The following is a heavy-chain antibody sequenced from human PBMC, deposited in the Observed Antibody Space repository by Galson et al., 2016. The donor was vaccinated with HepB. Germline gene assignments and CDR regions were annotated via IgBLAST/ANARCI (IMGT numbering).Heavy chain of an antibody. CDR2: IWYDGSNK. CDR3: ARGSNYFDYYYYGMDV. V-gene: IGHV3-33*01. Sequence: SLRLSCAASGFTFSSYGMHWVRQAPGKGLEWVAVIWYDGSNKYYADSVKGRFTISRDNSKNTLYLQMNSLRAEDTAGYYCARGSNYFDYYYYGMDVWGQGTTVTVSS. CDR1: GFTFSSYG. J-gene: IGHJ6*02. D-gene: IGHD4-11*01.